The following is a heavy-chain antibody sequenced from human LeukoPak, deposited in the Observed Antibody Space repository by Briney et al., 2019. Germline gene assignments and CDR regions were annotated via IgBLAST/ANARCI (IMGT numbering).Heavy chain of an antibody. J-gene: IGHJ4*02. CDR3: ATWSSGWQFDY. Sequence: GGSLRLSCVVSGFSVDAYSMHWVRQTPGKSLEWVSLVNGNGAYYADSVKGRFTISRDNAKTSLYLRMNSLRPEDTAVYYCATWSSGWQFDYWGQGTLVSVSS. CDR2: VNGNGA. D-gene: IGHD6-19*01. CDR1: GFSVDAYS. V-gene: IGHV3-43*02.